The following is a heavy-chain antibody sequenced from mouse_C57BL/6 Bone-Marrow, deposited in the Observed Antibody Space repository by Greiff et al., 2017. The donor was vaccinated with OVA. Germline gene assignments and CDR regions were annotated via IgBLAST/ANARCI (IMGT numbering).Heavy chain of an antibody. CDR2: INSDGGST. V-gene: IGHV5-2*01. J-gene: IGHJ1*03. CDR3: AGHGNYGYFDV. D-gene: IGHD4-1*01. CDR1: EYEFPSHD. Sequence: EVKLMESGGGLVQPGESLKLSCESNEYEFPSHDMSWVRKTPEKRLELVAAINSDGGSTYYPDTMERRFIISRDNTKKTLYLQKSSLRSEDTALYYCAGHGNYGYFDVWGTGTTVTVSS.